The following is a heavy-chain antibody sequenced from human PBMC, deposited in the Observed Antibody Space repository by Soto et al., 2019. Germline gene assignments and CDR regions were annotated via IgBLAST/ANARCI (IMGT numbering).Heavy chain of an antibody. CDR3: ARDSGAKLSSS. V-gene: IGHV1-69*13. CDR1: GGTFSSYA. Sequence: SVKVSCKASGGTFSSYAISWVRQAPGQGLEWMGGIVPIYRTADYAQKFQGRVTITADESTRTVYMELSSLKSQDTALYYCARDSGAKLSSSWGQGTLVTVSS. CDR2: IVPIYRTA. D-gene: IGHD6-13*01. J-gene: IGHJ4*02.